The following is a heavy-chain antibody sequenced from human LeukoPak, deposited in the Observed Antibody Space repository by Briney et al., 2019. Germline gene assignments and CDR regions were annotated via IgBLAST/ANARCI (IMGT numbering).Heavy chain of an antibody. CDR3: VLLVSYYYDSSGYGWFDP. J-gene: IGHJ5*02. V-gene: IGHV1-8*01. CDR2: MNPNSGNT. D-gene: IGHD3-22*01. Sequence: ASVKVSCKASGYTFTSYDINWVRQATGQGLEWMGWMNPNSGNTGYAQKFQGRVTMTRNTSISTAYMELSSLRSEDTAVYHCVLLVSYYYDSSGYGWFDPWGQGTLVTVSS. CDR1: GYTFTSYD.